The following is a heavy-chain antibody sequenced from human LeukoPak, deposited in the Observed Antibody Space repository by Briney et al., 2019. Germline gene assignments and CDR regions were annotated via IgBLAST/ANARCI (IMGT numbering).Heavy chain of an antibody. V-gene: IGHV1-46*01. D-gene: IGHD3-10*01. CDR1: GYIFTNYY. Sequence: ASVKVSCKASGYIFTNYYMHWVRQAPGQGLEWMGMINPRDGSTSHAQKFQGRVTMTRDTSTSTVYMELSGLRSEDTAVYSCARGPYGTGPPSPHYYGLDVWGQGTTVTVSS. J-gene: IGHJ6*02. CDR3: ARGPYGTGPPSPHYYGLDV. CDR2: INPRDGST.